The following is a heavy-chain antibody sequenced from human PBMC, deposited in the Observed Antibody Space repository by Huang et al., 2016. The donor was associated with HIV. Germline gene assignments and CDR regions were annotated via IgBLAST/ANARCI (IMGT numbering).Heavy chain of an antibody. Sequence: QVQLVESGGGVVQPGGSLRLSCAASGFTFSSYGMHWVRQAPGKGWEWVAFIRYDGMNKYYADSVRGRFTISRDNSKNTLDLQMNSLRAEDTAVYYCAKGSMANAFDIWGQGTMVTVSS. CDR3: AKGSMANAFDI. V-gene: IGHV3-30*02. D-gene: IGHD3-10*01. CDR1: GFTFSSYG. J-gene: IGHJ3*02. CDR2: IRYDGMNK.